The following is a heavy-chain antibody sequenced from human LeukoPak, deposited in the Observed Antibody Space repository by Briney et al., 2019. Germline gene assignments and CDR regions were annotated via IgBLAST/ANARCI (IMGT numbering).Heavy chain of an antibody. Sequence: SETLSLTCTVSGGSISSNSYYWSWIRQPPGKGLEWIGYIYYSGSTNYNPSLKSRVTISVDTSKNQFSLKLSSVTAADTAVYYCARDHIVSGYLGGYYYYYGMDVWGQGTTVTVSS. J-gene: IGHJ6*02. CDR3: ARDHIVSGYLGGYYYYYGMDV. CDR2: IYYSGST. D-gene: IGHD2-15*01. CDR1: GGSISSNSYY. V-gene: IGHV4-61*01.